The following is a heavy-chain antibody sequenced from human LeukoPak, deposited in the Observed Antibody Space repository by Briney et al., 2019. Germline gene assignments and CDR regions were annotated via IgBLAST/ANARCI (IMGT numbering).Heavy chain of an antibody. CDR1: GFTFSNAW. CDR3: ARDYYGSGSYSDY. J-gene: IGHJ4*02. Sequence: GGSLRLSCAASGFTFSNAWMNWVRQAPGKGLEWVSSISSSSSYIYYADSVKGRFTISRDNAKNSLYLQMNSLRAEDTAVYYCARDYYGSGSYSDYWGQGTLVTVSS. CDR2: ISSSSSYI. D-gene: IGHD3-10*01. V-gene: IGHV3-21*01.